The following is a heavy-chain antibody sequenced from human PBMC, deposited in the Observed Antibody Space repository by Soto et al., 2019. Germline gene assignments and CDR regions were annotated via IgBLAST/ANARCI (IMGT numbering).Heavy chain of an antibody. D-gene: IGHD2-15*01. V-gene: IGHV1-69*06. CDR3: ARGDNYQYGMDV. CDR2: IIPIFGTA. Sequence: SVKVSCKASGGTFSSYAISWVRQAPGQGLEWMGGIIPIFGTANYAQKFQGRVTITADKSTSTAYMELSSLRSEDTAVYYCARGDNYQYGMDVWGQGTTVTVSS. CDR1: GGTFSSYA. J-gene: IGHJ6*02.